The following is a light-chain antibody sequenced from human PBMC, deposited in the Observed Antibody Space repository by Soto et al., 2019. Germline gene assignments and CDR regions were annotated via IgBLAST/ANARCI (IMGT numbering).Light chain of an antibody. CDR2: EGS. J-gene: IGLJ1*01. CDR3: CSYAGSSISPYV. V-gene: IGLV2-23*01. CDR1: SSDFGSHNL. Sequence: QSVLTQPASVSGSPGQSIAISCTGTSSDFGSHNLVSWYQQHPGKAPKLMIYEGSKRPSGVSDRFSGSKSGNTASLTISGLQAEDEADYYCCSYAGSSISPYVFGAGTKVTVL.